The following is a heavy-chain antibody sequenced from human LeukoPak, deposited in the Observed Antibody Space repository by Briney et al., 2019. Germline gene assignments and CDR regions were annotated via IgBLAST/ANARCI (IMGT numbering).Heavy chain of an antibody. Sequence: HPGGSLRLSCSLSGFTFSTYVMHWVRQAPGKGLEYVSAISSNGDNTYYADSVKGRFTISRDNSKNTLYLQMSSLRADDTAVYYCVRGTGYWGQGTLVTVSS. V-gene: IGHV3-64D*06. J-gene: IGHJ4*02. CDR1: GFTFSTYV. CDR3: VRGTGY. CDR2: ISSNGDNT.